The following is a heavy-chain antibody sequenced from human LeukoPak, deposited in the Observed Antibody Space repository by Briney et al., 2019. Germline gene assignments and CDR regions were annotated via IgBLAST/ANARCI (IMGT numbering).Heavy chain of an antibody. CDR1: GFTFSSYA. Sequence: QPGGSLRLSCAASGFTFSSYAMSWIRQAPGKGLEWVASIRSSGTNTYYVDSVKGRFTISRDNSEKTLSLQMNSLTAEDTAIYYCARAPQFDLLVGYAGSYFDYWGQGAPVTVSS. CDR2: IRSSGTNT. J-gene: IGHJ4*02. V-gene: IGHV3-23*01. D-gene: IGHD3-9*01. CDR3: ARAPQFDLLVGYAGSYFDY.